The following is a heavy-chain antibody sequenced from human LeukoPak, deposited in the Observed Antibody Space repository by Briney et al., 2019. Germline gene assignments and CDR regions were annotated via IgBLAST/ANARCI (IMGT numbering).Heavy chain of an antibody. CDR1: GGSTSSYY. CDR3: ARQSYPYGMDV. Sequence: SETLSLTCTVSGGSTSSYYWSWIRQPPGKGLEWIGYIYYSGSTNYNPSLKSRVTISVDTSKNQFSLKLSSVTAADTAVYYCARQSYPYGMDVWGQGTTVTVSS. D-gene: IGHD1-26*01. V-gene: IGHV4-59*08. J-gene: IGHJ6*02. CDR2: IYYSGST.